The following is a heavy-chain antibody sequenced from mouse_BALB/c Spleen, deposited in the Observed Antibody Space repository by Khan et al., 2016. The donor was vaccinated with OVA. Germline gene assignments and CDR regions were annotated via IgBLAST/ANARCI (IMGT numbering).Heavy chain of an antibody. CDR1: GYTFTDFY. J-gene: IGHJ2*02. V-gene: IGHV1-76*01. Sequence: QVQLQQSGTELARPGASVKLSCKASGYTFTDFYITWVKQRTGQELEWIGEIYPGSGNTYYNEQFKGKATLNADKYSNTAYMQLSSMTSEDSAVXFCARIDTTSLDYWGQCTSRTGCS. D-gene: IGHD1-1*01. CDR2: IYPGSGNT. CDR3: ARIDTTSLDY.